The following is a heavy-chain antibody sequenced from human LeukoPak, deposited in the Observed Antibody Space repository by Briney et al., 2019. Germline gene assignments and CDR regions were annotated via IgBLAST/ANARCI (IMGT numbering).Heavy chain of an antibody. CDR2: ISYDGSNK. V-gene: IGHV3-30*04. CDR1: GFTFSNYA. D-gene: IGHD6-19*01. J-gene: IGHJ4*02. Sequence: GGSLRLSCAASGFTFSNYAMHWVRQAPGKGLEWVAVISYDGSNKYYADSVKGRFTISRDNSKNTLYLQMNSLRAEDTAVYYCARGRSSGWTYYFDYWGQGTLVTVSS. CDR3: ARGRSSGWTYYFDY.